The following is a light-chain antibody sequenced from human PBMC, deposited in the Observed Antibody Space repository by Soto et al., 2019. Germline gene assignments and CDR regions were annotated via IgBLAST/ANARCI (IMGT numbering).Light chain of an antibody. CDR1: ESVHRN. J-gene: IGKJ3*01. V-gene: IGKV3-15*01. CDR3: QHYSNWPPT. CDR2: YAS. Sequence: EMVMTQSPATLSVSPGERVTLSCRASESVHRNLAWYQHKPGQGPSLLIYYASTRATGVPDRFTGSGSGTEFTLTISSLQSEDVGVYHCQHYSNWPPTFGPGTKVEIK.